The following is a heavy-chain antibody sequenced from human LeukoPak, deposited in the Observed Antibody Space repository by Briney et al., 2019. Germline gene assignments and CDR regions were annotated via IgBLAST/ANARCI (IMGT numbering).Heavy chain of an antibody. CDR2: MNPNSGNT. J-gene: IGHJ4*02. V-gene: IGHV1-8*02. D-gene: IGHD5-18*01. CDR3: ARGEVQLWSLDY. Sequence: ASVKVSCKASGGTFSSYDINWVRQATGQGLEWMGWMNPNSGNTGYAQKFQGRVTMTRNTSISTAYMELSSLRSEDTAVYYCARGEVQLWSLDYWGQGTLVTVSS. CDR1: GGTFSSYD.